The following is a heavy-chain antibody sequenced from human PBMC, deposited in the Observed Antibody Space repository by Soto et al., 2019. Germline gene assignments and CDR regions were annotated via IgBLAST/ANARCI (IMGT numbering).Heavy chain of an antibody. D-gene: IGHD4-17*01. V-gene: IGHV3-23*01. CDR3: VKQMTTWTDSFFDF. CDR2: LGPDGRNT. Sequence: GGSLRLSCVASEFSFSRYAMTWVRQAAGKGLQWVAGLGPDGRNTFYGESVRGRFTISRDNSRNTLYLQMSSLRAEDTAVYFCVKQMTTWTDSFFDFWGQGIQVTVST. J-gene: IGHJ4*02. CDR1: EFSFSRYA.